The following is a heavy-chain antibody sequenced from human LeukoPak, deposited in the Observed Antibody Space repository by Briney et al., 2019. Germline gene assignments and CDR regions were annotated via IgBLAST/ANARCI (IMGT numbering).Heavy chain of an antibody. V-gene: IGHV3-13*01. J-gene: IGHJ6*02. CDR1: GFTFSSYD. CDR2: IGTAGDT. Sequence: GGSLRLSCAASGFTFSSYDMHWVRQATGKGLEWVSAIGTAGDTYYPGSVKGRFPISRENAKNSLYLQMNSLRAEDTAVYYCARDSTGAYGMDVWGQGTTVTVSS. CDR3: ARDSTGAYGMDV.